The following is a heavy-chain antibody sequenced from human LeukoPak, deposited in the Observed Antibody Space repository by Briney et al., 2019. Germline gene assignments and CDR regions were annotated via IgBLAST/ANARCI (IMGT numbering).Heavy chain of an antibody. CDR2: IYSGGNT. CDR3: ANVGGDTARVQWGS. CDR1: RFTVSSNY. J-gene: IGHJ5*02. Sequence: PGGSLRLSCAASRFTVSSNYMSWVRQAPGKGLEWVSIIYSGGNTYYADSVKGRFTISRDNSKNTLYLQMNSLRAEDTAVYYCANVGGDTARVQWGSWGQGTLVTVSS. V-gene: IGHV3-53*01. D-gene: IGHD5-18*01.